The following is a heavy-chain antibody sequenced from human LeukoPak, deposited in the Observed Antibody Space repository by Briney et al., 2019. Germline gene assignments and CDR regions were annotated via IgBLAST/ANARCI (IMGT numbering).Heavy chain of an antibody. D-gene: IGHD2-15*01. CDR3: ARGRGGD. Sequence: QSGGSLRLSCAVAGVAVNSYFMGWVRQAPGKGLEWVSLISSEGFTYYEDSVKGRFTISRDNSKNTLYLQMNSLRAEDTAFYYCARGRGGDWGQGALVTVSS. CDR1: GVAVNSYF. V-gene: IGHV3-53*01. CDR2: ISSEGFT. J-gene: IGHJ4*02.